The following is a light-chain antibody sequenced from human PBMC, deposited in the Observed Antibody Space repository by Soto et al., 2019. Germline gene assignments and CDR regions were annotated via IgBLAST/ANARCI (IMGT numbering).Light chain of an antibody. CDR2: GNS. J-gene: IGLJ1*01. CDR3: KSYDSSLSGSYV. V-gene: IGLV1-40*01. Sequence: QSVLTQPPSVSGAPGQRVTISCTGSSSNIGARYDVHWYQQLPGTAPKLLIYGNSNRPSGVPDRFSGSKFGTSACMAITGLQAEDESDYYCKSYDSSLSGSYVVGTGTKLTVL. CDR1: SSNIGARYD.